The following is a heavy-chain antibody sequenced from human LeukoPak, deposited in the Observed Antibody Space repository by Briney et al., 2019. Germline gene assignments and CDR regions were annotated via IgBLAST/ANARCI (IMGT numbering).Heavy chain of an antibody. D-gene: IGHD3-22*01. CDR3: ARLELYYYDSSGPYFDC. J-gene: IGHJ4*02. CDR1: GYTFTSYG. Sequence: ASVKVSCKASGYTFTSYGISWVRQAPGQGLEWMGWISAYNGNTNYAQKLQGRVTMTTDTSTSTAYMELRSLRSDDTAVYYCARLELYYYDSSGPYFDCWGQGTLVTVSS. V-gene: IGHV1-18*01. CDR2: ISAYNGNT.